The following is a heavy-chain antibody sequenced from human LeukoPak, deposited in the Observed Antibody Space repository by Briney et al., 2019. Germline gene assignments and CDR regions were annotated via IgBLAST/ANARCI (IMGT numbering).Heavy chain of an antibody. CDR1: GGSISSSSYY. D-gene: IGHD3-22*01. V-gene: IGHV4-39*01. CDR2: IYYSGST. J-gene: IGHJ4*02. CDR3: ARRPLGYYYDSSGYYFHDY. Sequence: SETLSLTCTVSGGSISSSSYYWGWIRQPPGKGLGWIGSIYYSGSTYYNPSLKSRVTISVDASKNQFSLKLSSVTAADTAVNYCARRPLGYYYDSSGYYFHDYWGQGTLVTVSS.